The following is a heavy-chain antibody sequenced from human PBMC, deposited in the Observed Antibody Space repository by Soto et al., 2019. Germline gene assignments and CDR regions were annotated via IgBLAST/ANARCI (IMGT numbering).Heavy chain of an antibody. CDR3: ARLSPTGTAEDHYYYGTDV. J-gene: IGHJ6*02. Sequence: PXESLNTSSKGSGCSFASYWISRVRQMPGKGLEWMGRIDPSDSYTNYSPSFQGHVTISADKSISTAYLQWSSLKDSDTAMYYCARLSPTGTAEDHYYYGTDVWGQGSTVTVSS. V-gene: IGHV5-10-1*01. CDR1: GCSFASYW. CDR2: IDPSDSYT. D-gene: IGHD1-1*01.